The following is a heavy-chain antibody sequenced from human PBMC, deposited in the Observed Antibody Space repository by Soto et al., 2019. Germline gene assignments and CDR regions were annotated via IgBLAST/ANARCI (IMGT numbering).Heavy chain of an antibody. J-gene: IGHJ6*02. Sequence: GGFLRLSCAASGFTFSTYAMHRVRQDPGKGLEWVAVISYDGTNKYYADSVRGRFTISRDNSKNTLFLQMNSLRAEDTAVYYCAKDGGGYNYGYVMLDKYYYGMDAWGQGATVTVSS. D-gene: IGHD5-18*01. CDR3: AKDGGGYNYGYVMLDKYYYGMDA. V-gene: IGHV3-30-3*01. CDR2: ISYDGTNK. CDR1: GFTFSTYA.